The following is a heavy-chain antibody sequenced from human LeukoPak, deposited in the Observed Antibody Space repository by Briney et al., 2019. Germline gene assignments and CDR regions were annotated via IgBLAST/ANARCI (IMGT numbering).Heavy chain of an antibody. J-gene: IGHJ4*02. Sequence: SVKVSCKASGGTFSSYTISWVRQAPGQGLEWMGRIIPILGIANYAQKFQGRVTITADKSTSTAYMELSSLRSEDTAVYYCARARNPYGDSDYWGQGTLVTVSS. V-gene: IGHV1-69*02. CDR2: IIPILGIA. CDR1: GGTFSSYT. CDR3: ARARNPYGDSDY. D-gene: IGHD4-17*01.